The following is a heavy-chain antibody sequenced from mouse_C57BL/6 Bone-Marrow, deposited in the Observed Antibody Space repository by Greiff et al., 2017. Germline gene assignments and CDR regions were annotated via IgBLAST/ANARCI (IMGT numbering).Heavy chain of an antibody. CDR1: GFNIKDYY. CDR3: ASPLYDGYYSYAMDY. Sequence: EVQGVESGAELVKPGASVKLSCTASGFNIKDYYMHWVKQRTEQGLEWIGRIDPEDGETKYAPKFQGKATITADTSSNTAYLQLSSLTSEDTAVYYCASPLYDGYYSYAMDYWGQGTSVTVSS. J-gene: IGHJ4*01. CDR2: IDPEDGET. V-gene: IGHV14-2*01. D-gene: IGHD2-3*01.